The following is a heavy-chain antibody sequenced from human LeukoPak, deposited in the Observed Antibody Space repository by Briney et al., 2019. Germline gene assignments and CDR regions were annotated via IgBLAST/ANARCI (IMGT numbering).Heavy chain of an antibody. Sequence: SETLSLTCTVSGGSISSGDYYWSWIRQHPGKGLEWIGYIYYSGDTYYNPSLRSRVSISVDTSKNQFSLKLSSVTAADTAMYYCARDYGNNWFDPWGQGTLVTVSS. V-gene: IGHV4-31*03. CDR2: IYYSGDT. CDR1: GGSISSGDYY. J-gene: IGHJ5*02. CDR3: ARDYGNNWFDP. D-gene: IGHD4-17*01.